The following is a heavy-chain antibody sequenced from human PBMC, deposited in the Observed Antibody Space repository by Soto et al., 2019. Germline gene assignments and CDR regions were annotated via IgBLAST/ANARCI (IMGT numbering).Heavy chain of an antibody. CDR2: IISVLGLP. Sequence: QVQLVQSGAEVSKPGSSVKVSCKASGGTFSSYSISWVRQAPGQGLEWMGRIISVLGLPNYAQKFQGRVTITENKSTSTDYMELRRLGYEDTAVYYCARDRCSSTSCARGNWYFDLWGRGTLVTVSS. CDR3: ARDRCSSTSCARGNWYFDL. CDR1: GGTFSSYS. V-gene: IGHV1-69*08. D-gene: IGHD2-2*01. J-gene: IGHJ2*01.